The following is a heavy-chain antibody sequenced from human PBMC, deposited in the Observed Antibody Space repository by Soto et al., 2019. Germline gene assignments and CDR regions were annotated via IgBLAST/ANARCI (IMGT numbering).Heavy chain of an antibody. V-gene: IGHV1-18*04. J-gene: IGHJ4*02. Sequence: ASVKVSCKTSGYTYINFGITWVRQAPGQGLEWVGKIRGYNGDTNYAPKLQGRVTMTTDTSTSTAYLELRTLRSDDTAVYYCARGRYRNHDYWGQGTLVTVSS. CDR3: ARGRYRNHDY. CDR2: IRGYNGDT. CDR1: GYTYINFG. D-gene: IGHD4-4*01.